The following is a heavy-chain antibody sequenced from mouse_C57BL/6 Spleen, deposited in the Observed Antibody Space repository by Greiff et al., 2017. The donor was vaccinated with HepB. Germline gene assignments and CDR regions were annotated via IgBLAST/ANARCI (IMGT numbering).Heavy chain of an antibody. D-gene: IGHD1-1*01. CDR3: ARNDGSPYFDY. J-gene: IGHJ2*01. V-gene: IGHV1-69*01. CDR1: GYTFTSYW. CDR2: IDPSDSYT. Sequence: VQLQQPGAELVMPGASVKLSCKASGYTFTSYWMHWVKQRPGQGLEWIGEIDPSDSYTNYNQKFKGKSTLTVDKSSSTAYMQLSSLTSEDSAVYYCARNDGSPYFDYWGQGTTLTVSS.